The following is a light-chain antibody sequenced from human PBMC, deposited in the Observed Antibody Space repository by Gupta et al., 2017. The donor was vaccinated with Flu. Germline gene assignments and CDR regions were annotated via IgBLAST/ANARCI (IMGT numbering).Light chain of an antibody. CDR1: SPNIGAGYD. Sequence: QSVLTQPPSVSGAPGQWVTISCTGSSPNIGAGYDVHWYQQLPGTAPKLLIYGNSNRPSGVPDRFSGSKSGTSASLAITGLQAEDEADHYCQSYDSSLSGYVFGTGTKVTVL. V-gene: IGLV1-40*01. CDR3: QSYDSSLSGYV. CDR2: GNS. J-gene: IGLJ1*01.